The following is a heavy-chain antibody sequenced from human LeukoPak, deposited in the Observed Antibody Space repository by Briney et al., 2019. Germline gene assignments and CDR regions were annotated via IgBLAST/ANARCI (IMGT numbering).Heavy chain of an antibody. CDR3: ARGWTYYFDY. CDR2: INPSGGST. D-gene: IGHD3/OR15-3a*01. J-gene: IGHJ4*02. V-gene: IGHV1-46*01. CDR1: GGTFSSYA. Sequence: ASVKVSCKASGGTFSSYAISWVRQAPGQGLEWMGIINPSGGSTSYAQKFQGRVTMTRDTSTSTVYMELSSLRSEDTAVYYCARGWTYYFDYWGQGTLVTVSS.